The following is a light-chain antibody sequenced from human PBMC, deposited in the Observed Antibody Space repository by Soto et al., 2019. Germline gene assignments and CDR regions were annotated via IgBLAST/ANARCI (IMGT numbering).Light chain of an antibody. V-gene: IGLV3-1*01. CDR3: QAWDSSTAP. CDR2: QDN. CDR1: ELGDKY. Sequence: SYELTQPPSVSVSPGQTASITCSGDELGDKYACWYQQKPGQSPVLVIYQDNKRPSGSPERFSGSNSGNTATLTISGTQAMDEADYYCQAWDSSTAPFGGGTKVTVL. J-gene: IGLJ2*01.